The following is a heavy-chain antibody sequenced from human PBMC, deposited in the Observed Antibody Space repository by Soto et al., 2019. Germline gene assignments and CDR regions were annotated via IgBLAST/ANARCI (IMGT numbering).Heavy chain of an antibody. D-gene: IGHD1-7*01. CDR1: GFTFSSYW. J-gene: IGHJ4*02. CDR3: AKDRWNYDYFDF. Sequence: PGGSLRLSCAASGFTFSSYWMHWVRQAPGKGLVWVSRINSDGSSTYYADSVKGRFTISRDNSKSTLYLQMNSLRAEDTAVYYCAKDRWNYDYFDFWGQGTLVTVSS. CDR2: INSDGSST. V-gene: IGHV3-74*01.